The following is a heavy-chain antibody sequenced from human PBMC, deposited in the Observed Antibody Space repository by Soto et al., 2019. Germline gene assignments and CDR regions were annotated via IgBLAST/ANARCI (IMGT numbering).Heavy chain of an antibody. CDR3: AKVRWLRLGYFDY. J-gene: IGHJ4*02. Sequence: EVQLLESGGGLVQPGGSLRLSCAASGFTFSGYAMSWVRQAPGKGLEWVSAISGSGGSTYYADSVKGRFTISRDNSKNTLYLQMNSLRAEDTAVYYCAKVRWLRLGYFDYWGQGTLVTVSS. V-gene: IGHV3-23*01. CDR2: ISGSGGST. CDR1: GFTFSGYA. D-gene: IGHD5-12*01.